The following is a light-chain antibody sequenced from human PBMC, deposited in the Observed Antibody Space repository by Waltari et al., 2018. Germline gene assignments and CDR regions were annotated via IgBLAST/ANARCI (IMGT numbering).Light chain of an antibody. J-gene: IGKJ4*01. V-gene: IGKV4-1*01. Sequence: DIVLTQSPDSLAVSLGERATINCKSGQSVLYSSKNKNYLAWYQQKPGQPPKLLIYWASTRESGVPDRCSGSGSGTDFTLSISSLQAEDVAVYYCQQYYISPLTFGGGTKVEIK. CDR1: QSVLYSSKNKNY. CDR3: QQYYISPLT. CDR2: WAS.